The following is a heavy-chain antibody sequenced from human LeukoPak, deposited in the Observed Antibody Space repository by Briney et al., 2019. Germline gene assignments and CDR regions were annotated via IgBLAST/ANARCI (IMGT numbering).Heavy chain of an antibody. D-gene: IGHD1-14*01. J-gene: IGHJ4*02. CDR1: GYTFTSYA. V-gene: IGHV7-4-1*02. CDR2: INTSTGNP. CDR3: AKDRPTRIFDF. Sequence: GASVKVSCKASGYTFTSYALNWVRQAPGQGLEWMGWINTSTGNPTYAQGFTGRFVFSLDTSVSTAYLQISSLKSEDTAVYYCAKDRPTRIFDFWGQGTLVTVSS.